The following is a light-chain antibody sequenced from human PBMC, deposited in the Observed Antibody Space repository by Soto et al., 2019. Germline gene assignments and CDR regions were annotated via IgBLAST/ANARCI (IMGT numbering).Light chain of an antibody. V-gene: IGKV1-33*01. J-gene: IGKJ4*01. Sequence: DIQMTKSPSSLSASVGDRVTITCQATQDISNHLNWYQQKPGKAPNLLIYDASNLEMGVPSRFSGSGSGTDFTLTIRGLQPEDRAPYYCQQFNNITLTFGGGTKVDIK. CDR2: DAS. CDR1: QDISNH. CDR3: QQFNNITLT.